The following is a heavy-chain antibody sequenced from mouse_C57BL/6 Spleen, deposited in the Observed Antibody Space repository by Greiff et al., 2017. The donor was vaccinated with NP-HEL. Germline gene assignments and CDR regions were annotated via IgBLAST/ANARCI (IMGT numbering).Heavy chain of an antibody. J-gene: IGHJ2*01. CDR2: IFPGSGST. Sequence: VKLMESGPELVKPGASVKISCKASGYTFTDYYINWVKQRPGQGLEWIGWIFPGSGSTYYNEKFKGKATLTVDKSSSTAYMLLSSLTSEDSAVYFCARSVDRHYFDYWGQGTTLTVSS. CDR1: GYTFTDYY. V-gene: IGHV1-75*01. CDR3: ARSVDRHYFDY.